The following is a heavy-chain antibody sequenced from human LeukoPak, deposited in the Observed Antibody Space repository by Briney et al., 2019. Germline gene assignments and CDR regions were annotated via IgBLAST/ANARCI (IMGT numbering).Heavy chain of an antibody. CDR2: IYYSGST. Sequence: NPSETLSLTCTVSGDSISSGDYFWSWIRQPPGKGLEWIGYIYYSGSTYHNPSLKSRLTISLDTSKNQFSLKLSSVTAADTAVYYCARGRVAVAGKAWDYWGQGTLVTVSS. CDR3: ARGRVAVAGKAWDY. D-gene: IGHD6-19*01. J-gene: IGHJ4*02. CDR1: GDSISSGDYF. V-gene: IGHV4-30-4*01.